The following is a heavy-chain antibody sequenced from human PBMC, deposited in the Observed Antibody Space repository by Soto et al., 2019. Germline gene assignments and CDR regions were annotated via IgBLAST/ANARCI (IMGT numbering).Heavy chain of an antibody. D-gene: IGHD3-22*01. V-gene: IGHV3-23*01. CDR2: VSGSGGTT. J-gene: IGHJ4*02. CDR3: AKWYYYDSRPRKYFDY. CDR1: GFPFIGFP. Sequence: EVQLLESGGGLVQPGGSVRLSGPALGFPFIGFPLVWAAQAPGKGLEWVSAVSGSGGTTYYADSVKGRFTISRDNSKNTVYLQMNSLRVEDTAVYYCAKWYYYDSRPRKYFDYWGQGTLVIVSS.